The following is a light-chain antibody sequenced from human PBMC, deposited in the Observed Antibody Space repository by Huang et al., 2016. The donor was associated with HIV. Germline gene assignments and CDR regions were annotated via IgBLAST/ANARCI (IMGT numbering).Light chain of an antibody. Sequence: DIQMTQSPSSLSASLGDKVTITCQASLDINNFLNWYQQKPGQAPKLLIYDASHLETGVPSRCSGGRSGTDFTFTVTSLQPEDVATYYCQQYDSLPWTFGQGTKVEI. J-gene: IGKJ1*01. CDR3: QQYDSLPWT. V-gene: IGKV1-33*01. CDR1: LDINNF. CDR2: DAS.